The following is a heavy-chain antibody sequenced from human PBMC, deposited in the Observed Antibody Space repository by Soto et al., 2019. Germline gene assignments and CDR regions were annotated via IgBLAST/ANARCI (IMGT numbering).Heavy chain of an antibody. V-gene: IGHV1-3*05. J-gene: IGHJ5*02. CDR2: ISAGNGNT. CDR3: AKAHDSSAYSSLDP. D-gene: IGHD3-22*01. CDR1: GYTFTSYV. Sequence: QVQRVQSGAEEEKPGASVKVSCKASGYTFTSYVMHWVRQAPGQRLEWMGWISAGNGNTKYSQKFQGRVTITRDTSASTAYMELSSLRSEDTAVYYCAKAHDSSAYSSLDPWGQGTLVTVSS.